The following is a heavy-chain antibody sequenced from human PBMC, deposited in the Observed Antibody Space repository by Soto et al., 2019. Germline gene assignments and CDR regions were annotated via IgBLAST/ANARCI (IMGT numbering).Heavy chain of an antibody. J-gene: IGHJ4*02. V-gene: IGHV4-28*01. D-gene: IGHD1-26*01. CDR3: ARTTRATPENSYFDY. Sequence: QVQLQESGPGLVKPSDTLSLTCAVSGYSISSSNWWGWIRQPPGKGLEWIGYIYYSGSTYYNPSLKSRVTMSVDTSKNQFSLKLSSVTAVDTAVYYCARTTRATPENSYFDYWGQGTLVTVSS. CDR2: IYYSGST. CDR1: GYSISSSNW.